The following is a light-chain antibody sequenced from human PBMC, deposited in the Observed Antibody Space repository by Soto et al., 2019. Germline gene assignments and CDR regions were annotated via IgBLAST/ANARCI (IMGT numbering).Light chain of an antibody. Sequence: EIVLTQSPGTLSLSPGEGATLSCRASQSINSFLAWYQQRRGQAPRLLIHGASNRATGIPDRFSGSGSGPDFTLTISRLEPEDFAVYSCQQYGGSPRTFGQGTKVEVK. CDR3: QQYGGSPRT. J-gene: IGKJ1*01. CDR2: GAS. V-gene: IGKV3-20*01. CDR1: QSINSF.